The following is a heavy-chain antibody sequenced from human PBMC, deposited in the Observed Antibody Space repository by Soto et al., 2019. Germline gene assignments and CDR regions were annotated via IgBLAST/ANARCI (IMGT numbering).Heavy chain of an antibody. D-gene: IGHD3-10*01. J-gene: IGHJ3*02. CDR3: ASSGHPAAKAFDI. CDR1: GASVNDYY. Sequence: SETLSLTCTVSGASVNDYYWNWVRQPLGKGLEWIGFIHYTGARIFNPSLQSRVTMSVDVSQNQFSLRLTSVTAADTAIYYSASSGHPAAKAFDIWGQGTTVTVSS. CDR2: IHYTGAR. V-gene: IGHV4-59*02.